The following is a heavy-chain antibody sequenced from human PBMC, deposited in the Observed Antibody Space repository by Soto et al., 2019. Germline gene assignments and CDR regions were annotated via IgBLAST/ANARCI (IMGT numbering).Heavy chain of an antibody. CDR2: IYPGDSDT. V-gene: IGHV5-51*07. D-gene: IGHD3-3*01. CDR3: ASSYDFWSGYPFYFDY. J-gene: IGHJ4*02. Sequence: GESLKISCKGSGYSFTSYWIGWVHQMPGKGLEWMGIIYPGDSDTRYSPSFQGQVTISADKSISTAYLQWSSLKASDTAMYYCASSYDFWSGYPFYFDYWGQGTLVTVSS. CDR1: GYSFTSYW.